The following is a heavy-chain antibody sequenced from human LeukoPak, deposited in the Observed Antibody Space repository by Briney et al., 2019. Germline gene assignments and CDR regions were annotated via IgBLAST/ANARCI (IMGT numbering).Heavy chain of an antibody. J-gene: IGHJ4*02. CDR3: ARGGGRVYDFWSGYHYFDY. V-gene: IGHV4-34*01. CDR1: GGSFSGYY. D-gene: IGHD3-3*01. CDR2: INHSGST. Sequence: SETLSLTCAVYGGSFSGYYWSWIRQPPGKGLEWIGEINHSGSTNYNPSLKSRVTISVDTSKNQFSLKLSSVTAADTAVYYCARGGGRVYDFWSGYHYFDYWGQGTLVTVSS.